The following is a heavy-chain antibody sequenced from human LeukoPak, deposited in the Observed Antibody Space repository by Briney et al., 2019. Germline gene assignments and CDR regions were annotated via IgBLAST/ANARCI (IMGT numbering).Heavy chain of an antibody. V-gene: IGHV3-9*01. CDR2: ISWNSGSI. CDR1: GFTFDDYA. CDR3: AKSRDYYYYGMDV. Sequence: GRSLRLSCAASGFTFDDYAMHWVRQAPGKGLEWVSGISWNSGSIGYADSVKGRFTISRDNAKNSLYLQMNSLRAEDTALHYCAKSRDYYYYGMDVWGQGTTDTVSS. J-gene: IGHJ6*02.